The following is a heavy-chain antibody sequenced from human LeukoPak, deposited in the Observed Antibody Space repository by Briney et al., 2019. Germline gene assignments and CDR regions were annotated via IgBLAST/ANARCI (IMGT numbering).Heavy chain of an antibody. CDR3: ASGAGWLVDY. J-gene: IGHJ4*02. V-gene: IGHV4-4*08. Sequence: SETLSLTCSVSGGHIDSVYWNWIRQPPGKGLEWIGYIDNSGSTKYNPSLQSRITMSRDTSKKQFSLKLTSVTAADTAMYYCASGAGWLVDYWGQGTLVSVSS. CDR1: GGHIDSVY. CDR2: IDNSGST. D-gene: IGHD6-19*01.